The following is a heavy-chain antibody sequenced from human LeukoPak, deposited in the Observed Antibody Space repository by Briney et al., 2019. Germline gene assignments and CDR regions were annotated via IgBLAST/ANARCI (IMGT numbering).Heavy chain of an antibody. Sequence: GGSLRLSCAASGFTFSSYEMNWVRQAPGKGLEWVSYISSSGSTIYYADSVKGRFTISRDNAKNSLYLQMNSLRAEDTAVYYCAREDGSGSYQYYYYYYMDVWGKGTTVTISS. CDR1: GFTFSSYE. V-gene: IGHV3-48*03. D-gene: IGHD3-10*01. CDR3: AREDGSGSYQYYYYYYMDV. J-gene: IGHJ6*03. CDR2: ISSSGSTI.